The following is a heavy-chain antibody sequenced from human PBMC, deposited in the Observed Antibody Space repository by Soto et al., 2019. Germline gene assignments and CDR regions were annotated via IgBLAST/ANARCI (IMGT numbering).Heavy chain of an antibody. Sequence: PVGSLRLSCAASGFTFSSYAMSWVRQAPGKGLEWVSAIGTAGDTYYPGSVKGRFTISRENAKNSLYLQMNSLRAGDTAVYYCARATYDSSGYYYGYWGQGTLVTVSS. CDR2: IGTAGDT. D-gene: IGHD3-22*01. CDR1: GFTFSSYA. CDR3: ARATYDSSGYYYGY. V-gene: IGHV3-13*01. J-gene: IGHJ4*02.